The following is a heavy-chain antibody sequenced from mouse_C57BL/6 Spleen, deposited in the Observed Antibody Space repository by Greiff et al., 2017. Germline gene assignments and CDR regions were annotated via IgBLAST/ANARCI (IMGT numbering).Heavy chain of an antibody. J-gene: IGHJ2*01. Sequence: VQLKQSGAELVRPGASVTLSCTASGFNIKDDYMHWVKQRPEQGLEWIGWIDPENGDTEYASKFQGKATITADTSSNTAYLQLSSLTSEDTAFYYCTTKLLRWGQGTTLTVSS. CDR1: GFNIKDDY. CDR3: TTKLLR. D-gene: IGHD1-1*01. CDR2: IDPENGDT. V-gene: IGHV14-4*01.